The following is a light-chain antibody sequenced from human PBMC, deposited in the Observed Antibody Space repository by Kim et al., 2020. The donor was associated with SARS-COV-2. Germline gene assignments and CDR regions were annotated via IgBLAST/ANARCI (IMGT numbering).Light chain of an antibody. CDR2: EVS. J-gene: IGLJ1*01. CDR1: SSDVGSYNF. Sequence: SITISCTGTSSDVGSYNFVSWYQQHPGKAPKLMIYEVSKRPSGVSNRFSGSKSGNTASLTISGLQAEDEADYYCCSYAGSSAFYVFGTGTKVTVL. V-gene: IGLV2-23*02. CDR3: CSYAGSSAFYV.